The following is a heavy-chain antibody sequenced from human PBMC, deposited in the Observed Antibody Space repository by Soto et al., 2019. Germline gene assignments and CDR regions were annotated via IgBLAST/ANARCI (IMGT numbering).Heavy chain of an antibody. Sequence: GGSLRLSCAASGFTFSSYWMHWVRQAPGKGLVWVSRINSDGSSTSYADSVKGRFTISRDNAKNTLYLQMNSLRAEDTAVYYCARAPATYYYYYGMDVWGQGTTVTVSS. V-gene: IGHV3-74*01. CDR3: ARAPATYYYYYGMDV. D-gene: IGHD2-2*01. CDR1: GFTFSSYW. CDR2: INSDGSST. J-gene: IGHJ6*02.